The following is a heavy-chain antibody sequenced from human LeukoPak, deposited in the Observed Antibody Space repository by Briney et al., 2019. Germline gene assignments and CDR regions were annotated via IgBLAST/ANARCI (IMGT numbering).Heavy chain of an antibody. CDR3: ARDVSRGRYFSAFDM. CDR1: GDSISYYY. J-gene: IGHJ3*02. V-gene: IGHV4-59*01. CDR2: IDHSGST. D-gene: IGHD1-26*01. Sequence: PSETLSLTCSVSGDSISYYYWNWIRQPPGKALEWIGYIDHSGSTNYNPSLKSRVTISVDTSKNQFSLRLRSMTAADTAVYYCARDVSRGRYFSAFDMWGQGTMVTAPS.